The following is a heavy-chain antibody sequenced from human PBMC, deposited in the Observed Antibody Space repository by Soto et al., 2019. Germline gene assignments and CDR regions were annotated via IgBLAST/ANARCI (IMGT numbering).Heavy chain of an antibody. J-gene: IGHJ6*02. Sequence: QVQLVQSGAEVKKPASSVKVSCKASGGTFSSYAISWVRQAPGQGLEWMGGIIPIFGTANYAQKFQGRVTITADESTSTAYMELSSLRSEDTAVYYCARDDSGYEFGAYYYYYGMDVWGQGTTVTVSS. CDR3: ARDDSGYEFGAYYYYYGMDV. V-gene: IGHV1-69*01. CDR2: IIPIFGTA. D-gene: IGHD5-12*01. CDR1: GGTFSSYA.